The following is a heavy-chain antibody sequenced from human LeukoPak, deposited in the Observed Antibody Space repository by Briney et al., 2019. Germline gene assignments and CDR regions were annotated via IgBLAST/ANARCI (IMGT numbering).Heavy chain of an antibody. Sequence: SETLSLTCAVYGGSFSGYYWSWIRQPPGKGLEWIGEINHSGSTNYNPSPKSRVTISVDTSKNQFSLKLSSVTAADTAVYYCASKSMIRGMDVWGQGTTVTVSS. J-gene: IGHJ6*02. CDR2: INHSGST. V-gene: IGHV4-34*01. D-gene: IGHD3-22*01. CDR1: GGSFSGYY. CDR3: ASKSMIRGMDV.